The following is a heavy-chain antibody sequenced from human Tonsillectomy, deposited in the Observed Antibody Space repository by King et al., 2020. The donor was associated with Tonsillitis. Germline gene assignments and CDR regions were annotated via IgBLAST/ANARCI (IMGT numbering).Heavy chain of an antibody. D-gene: IGHD5-18*01. CDR3: ARHHMGYSYGQFDY. J-gene: IGHJ4*02. V-gene: IGHV4-59*08. CDR1: GGSISSYY. Sequence: QLQESGPGLVKPSETLSLTCTVSGGSISSYYWSWIRQPPGKGLEWIGYIYYSGSTNYNPSLKSRVTISVDTSKNQFSLKLSSVTAAGTAVYYCARHHMGYSYGQFDYWGQGTLVTVSS. CDR2: IYYSGST.